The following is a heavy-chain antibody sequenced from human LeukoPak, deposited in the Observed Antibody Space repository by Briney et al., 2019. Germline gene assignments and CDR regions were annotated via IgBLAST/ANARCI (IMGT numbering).Heavy chain of an antibody. CDR2: IYTSGST. Sequence: PSETLSLTCTVSGGSISRGNYYWSWIRQPAGKGLEWIGRIYTSGSTNYNPSLKSRVTISVDTSKNQFSLRLSSVTAADTAVYYCARAGNYYDSSGYGYWGQGTLVTVSS. V-gene: IGHV4-61*02. D-gene: IGHD3-22*01. J-gene: IGHJ4*02. CDR1: GGSISRGNYY. CDR3: ARAGNYYDSSGYGY.